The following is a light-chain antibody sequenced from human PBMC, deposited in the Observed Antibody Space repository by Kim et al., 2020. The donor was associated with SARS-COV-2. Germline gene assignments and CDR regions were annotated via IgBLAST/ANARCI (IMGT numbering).Light chain of an antibody. CDR1: KLGDKY. CDR3: QAWDSSTKV. CDR2: QDN. J-gene: IGLJ3*02. V-gene: IGLV3-1*01. Sequence: VSPGQTASITCSGDKLGDKYACWYQQKPGQSPVLVIYQDNKRPSGIPERFSGSNSGNTATLTISGTQAMDEADYYCQAWDSSTKVFGGGTQLTVL.